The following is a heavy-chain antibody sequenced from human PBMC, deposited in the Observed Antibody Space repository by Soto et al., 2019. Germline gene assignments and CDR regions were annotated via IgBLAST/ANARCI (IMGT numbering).Heavy chain of an antibody. CDR3: ARTMTARTDDY. J-gene: IGHJ4*02. V-gene: IGHV3-7*01. CDR2: INPDGSEK. D-gene: IGHD3-22*01. Sequence: EVHLVESGGGLVLPGGSLRLPCAASGFTFSSYWMSWVRQTPGKGLEWVGNINPDGSEKYYVDSVRGRFTISRDNAANSLYLQMNSLRAEDTAVYYCARTMTARTDDYWGQGTLVTVSS. CDR1: GFTFSSYW.